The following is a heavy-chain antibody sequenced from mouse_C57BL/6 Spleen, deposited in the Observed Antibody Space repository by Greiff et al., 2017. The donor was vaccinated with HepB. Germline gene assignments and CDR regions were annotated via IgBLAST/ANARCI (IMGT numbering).Heavy chain of an antibody. V-gene: IGHV1-39*01. CDR1: GYSFTDYN. CDR3: ARWDYYGSREDWYFDV. Sequence: EVKLKESGPELVKPGASVKISCKASGYSFTDYNMNWVKQSNGKSLEWIGVINPNYGTTSYNQKFKGKATLTVDQSSSTAYMQLNSLTSEDSAVYYCARWDYYGSREDWYFDVWGTGTTVTVSS. J-gene: IGHJ1*03. CDR2: INPNYGTT. D-gene: IGHD1-1*01.